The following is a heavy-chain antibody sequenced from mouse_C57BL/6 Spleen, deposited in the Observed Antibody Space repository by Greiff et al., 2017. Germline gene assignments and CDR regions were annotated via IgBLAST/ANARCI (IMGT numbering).Heavy chain of an antibody. CDR3: ARGGGYDGYSFAD. Sequence: QVQLQQPGAELVKPGASVKLSCKASGYTFTSYWMHWVKPRPGRGLEWIGMIDPNSGGTKYNEKFTSKATLTVDKPSSTAYMQLSSLTSEDSAVYECARGGGYDGYSFADWGQGNLVTVSA. V-gene: IGHV1-72*01. CDR2: IDPNSGGT. D-gene: IGHD2-3*01. J-gene: IGHJ3*01. CDR1: GYTFTSYW.